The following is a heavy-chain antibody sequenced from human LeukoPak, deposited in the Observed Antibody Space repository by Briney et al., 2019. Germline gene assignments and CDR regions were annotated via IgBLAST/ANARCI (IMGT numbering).Heavy chain of an antibody. CDR3: ARGYSSGYDYYFDY. V-gene: IGHV4-4*07. J-gene: IGHJ4*02. Sequence: SETLSLTCTVSGGSISSYYWSWIRQPAGKGLEWIGRIYTSGSTNYNPSLKSRVTMSVDTSKNQFSLKLSSVTAADTAEYYCARGYSSGYDYYFDYWGQGTLVTVSS. D-gene: IGHD5-12*01. CDR1: GGSISSYY. CDR2: IYTSGST.